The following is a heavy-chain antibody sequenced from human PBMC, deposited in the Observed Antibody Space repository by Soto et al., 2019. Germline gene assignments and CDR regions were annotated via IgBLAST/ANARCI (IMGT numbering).Heavy chain of an antibody. CDR2: IYHSGST. J-gene: IGHJ4*02. V-gene: IGHV4-30-2*01. Sequence: SETLSLTCVISGGSIISDVYSWSWIRQPPGKGLEWIGYIYHSGSTYYNPSLKSRVTFLLQTSKNQFSLELRSVTAADTAVYYCARVATSTSGPFDYWGQGTLVTVSS. D-gene: IGHD5-12*01. CDR1: GGSIISDVYS. CDR3: ARVATSTSGPFDY.